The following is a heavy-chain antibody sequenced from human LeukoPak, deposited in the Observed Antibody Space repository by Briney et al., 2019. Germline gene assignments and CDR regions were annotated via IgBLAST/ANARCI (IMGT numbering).Heavy chain of an antibody. CDR1: GFTFNNYA. J-gene: IGHJ2*01. V-gene: IGHV3-23*01. CDR3: AKSGTVRSTRFDWYFDL. CDR2: ITGNGRNT. Sequence: GGSLRLSCAASGFTFNNYAMGWVRQTPGKGLEWVSGITGNGRNTYYADSVKGRFTISRDNSKNTPYLQLNSLRAEDTAAYFCAKSGTVRSTRFDWYFDLWGRGTQVTVSS. D-gene: IGHD4-17*01.